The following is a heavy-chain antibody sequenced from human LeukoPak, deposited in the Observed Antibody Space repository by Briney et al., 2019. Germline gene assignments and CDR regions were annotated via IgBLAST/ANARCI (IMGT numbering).Heavy chain of an antibody. CDR1: GFTFSSYS. CDR3: ARDKEFGANRGYYFDY. Sequence: GGSLRLSCAASGFTFSSYSMDWVRQAPGKGLAWVSSISSSSSYIYYADSVKGRFTISRDNAKNSLYLQMNSLRAEDTAVYYCARDKEFGANRGYYFDYWGQGTLVTVSS. V-gene: IGHV3-21*01. CDR2: ISSSSSYI. J-gene: IGHJ4*02. D-gene: IGHD3-10*01.